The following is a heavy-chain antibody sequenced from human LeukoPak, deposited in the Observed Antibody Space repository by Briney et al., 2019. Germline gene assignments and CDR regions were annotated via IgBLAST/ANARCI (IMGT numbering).Heavy chain of an antibody. V-gene: IGHV1-69*05. CDR3: ARDPLYCSGGSCHNWFDP. CDR2: IIPIFGTA. CDR1: GGTFISYA. D-gene: IGHD2-15*01. Sequence: SVKVSCKASGGTFISYAISWVRQARGKGVEWMGRIIPIFGTAKYAQKFQGRVTITTDGYTSTAYMELSSLRSEDTAVYYCARDPLYCSGGSCHNWFDPWGQGTLVTVSS. J-gene: IGHJ5*02.